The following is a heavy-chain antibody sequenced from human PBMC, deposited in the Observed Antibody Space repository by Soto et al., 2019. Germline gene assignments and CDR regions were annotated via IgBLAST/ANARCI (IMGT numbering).Heavy chain of an antibody. CDR1: GYTFTSYA. V-gene: IGHV1-3*01. CDR2: INAGNGNT. Sequence: QVPLVQSGAEVKKPGASVKVSCKASGYTFTSYAMHWVRQAPGQRLEWMGWINAGNGNTKYSQKFQGRVTITRDTSASTAYMELSSLRSEDTAVYYCASTIYCSGGSCYSVSSWFDPWGQGTLVTVSS. J-gene: IGHJ5*02. CDR3: ASTIYCSGGSCYSVSSWFDP. D-gene: IGHD2-15*01.